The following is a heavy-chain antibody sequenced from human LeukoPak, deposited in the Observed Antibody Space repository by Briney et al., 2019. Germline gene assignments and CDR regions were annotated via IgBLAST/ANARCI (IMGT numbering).Heavy chain of an antibody. CDR1: GYTFTSSG. Sequence: GASVKVSCKASGYTFTSSGISWVRQAPGQRLEWMGWISAYNGNTTYAQKLQGRVTMTTDASRSTAYMELRSLRSADTAVYYCARDSLLYFDFWSGAPMDVWGKGTTVTVSS. V-gene: IGHV1-18*01. CDR2: ISAYNGNT. J-gene: IGHJ6*03. CDR3: ARDSLLYFDFWSGAPMDV. D-gene: IGHD3-3*01.